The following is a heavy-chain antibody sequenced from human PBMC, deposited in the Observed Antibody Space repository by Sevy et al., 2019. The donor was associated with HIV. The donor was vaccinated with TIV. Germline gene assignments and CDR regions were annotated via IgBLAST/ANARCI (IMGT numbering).Heavy chain of an antibody. Sequence: SQTLSLTCAISGDSVSSNSAAWNWIRQSPSRGLEWLGRTYYRSKWYNDYAVSVKSRITINPETSKNQFSLQLNSVTPEDTAGYYCARGDYFGSGISNYYYYGMDVWGQGTTVTVSS. J-gene: IGHJ6*02. CDR3: ARGDYFGSGISNYYYYGMDV. CDR2: TYYRSKWYN. D-gene: IGHD3-10*01. V-gene: IGHV6-1*01. CDR1: GDSVSSNSAA.